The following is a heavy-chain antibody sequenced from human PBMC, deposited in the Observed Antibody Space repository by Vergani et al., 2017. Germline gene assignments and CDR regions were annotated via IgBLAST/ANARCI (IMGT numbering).Heavy chain of an antibody. CDR1: GGTFSSYA. D-gene: IGHD2-2*01. CDR2: IIPLFGTA. Sequence: QVQLVQSGAEVKKPGSSVKVSCKASGGTFSSYAISWVRQAPGQGLEWMGKIIPLFGTANYAQKFQGRVTITADESTSTAYMELSSLRSEDTAVYYCARDQEGYXNSTSCYGGWYFDLWGRGTLVTVSS. V-gene: IGHV1-69*13. J-gene: IGHJ2*01. CDR3: ARDQEGYXNSTSCYGGWYFDL.